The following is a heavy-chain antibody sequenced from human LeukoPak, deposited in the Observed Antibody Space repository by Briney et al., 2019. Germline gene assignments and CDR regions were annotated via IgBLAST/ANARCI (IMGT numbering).Heavy chain of an antibody. CDR2: ISASGGKT. Sequence: GGSLRLSCAASGFTFSSYAMTWVRQALGPGLEGVSAISASGGKTYYADSVKGGFTLSRDNSKYTLYLQINSLRAEGTAVYYCAKDSTGVAATDYWGQGTLVTVSS. V-gene: IGHV3-23*01. D-gene: IGHD6-19*01. J-gene: IGHJ4*02. CDR3: AKDSTGVAATDY. CDR1: GFTFSSYA.